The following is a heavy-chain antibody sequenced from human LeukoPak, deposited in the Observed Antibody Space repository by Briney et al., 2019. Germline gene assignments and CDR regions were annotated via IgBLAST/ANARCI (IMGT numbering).Heavy chain of an antibody. J-gene: IGHJ4*02. D-gene: IGHD5-24*01. CDR1: GYTFTSYG. Sequence: ASVKVSCKASGYTFTSYGISWVRQAPGQGLEWMGWISAYNGNTNYAQKFQGRVTMTRDTSISTAYMELSRLRSDDTAVYYCARDQDGSHLYWGQGTLVTVSS. CDR3: ARDQDGSHLY. CDR2: ISAYNGNT. V-gene: IGHV1-18*01.